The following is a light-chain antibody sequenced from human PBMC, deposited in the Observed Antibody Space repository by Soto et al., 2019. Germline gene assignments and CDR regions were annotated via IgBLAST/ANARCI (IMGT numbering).Light chain of an antibody. CDR1: QTVSRN. V-gene: IGKV3D-15*01. Sequence: EVVMTQSPATLSVSPGERATLSCRASQTVSRNLAWYQQRPGQAPRLLIYDASNRAAGIPDRFSGSGSGTDFTLTISSLQPEDVATYYCQKYNSAPLTFGGGTKVDI. J-gene: IGKJ4*01. CDR2: DAS. CDR3: QKYNSAPLT.